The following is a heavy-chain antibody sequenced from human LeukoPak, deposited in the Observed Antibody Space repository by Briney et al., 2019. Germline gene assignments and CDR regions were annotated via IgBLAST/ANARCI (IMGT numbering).Heavy chain of an antibody. CDR3: ARDTYGDYSD. D-gene: IGHD4-17*01. J-gene: IGHJ4*02. CDR2: ISYDGSNK. Sequence: GGSLRLSCAASGFIFSSYGMHWVRQAPGKGLEWVAIISYDGSNKYYADSVKGRFTISRDNSKNTLYLQMNSLRAEDTAVYYCARDTYGDYSDWGQGTLVTVSS. V-gene: IGHV3-30*03. CDR1: GFIFSSYG.